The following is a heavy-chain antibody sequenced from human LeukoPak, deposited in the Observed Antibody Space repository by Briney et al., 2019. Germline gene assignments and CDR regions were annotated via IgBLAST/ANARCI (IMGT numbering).Heavy chain of an antibody. J-gene: IGHJ4*02. Sequence: PGGSLRLSCAAAGFTFSSYGMHWVRQAPGKGRGGGEVISYDGSNKYSADSVKGRFTISRDNSKNTLYLQMNSLRAEDTAVYYCARDWGVYSSSWSPFDYWGQGTLVTVSS. D-gene: IGHD6-13*01. CDR1: GFTFSSYG. CDR2: ISYDGSNK. V-gene: IGHV3-30-3*01. CDR3: ARDWGVYSSSWSPFDY.